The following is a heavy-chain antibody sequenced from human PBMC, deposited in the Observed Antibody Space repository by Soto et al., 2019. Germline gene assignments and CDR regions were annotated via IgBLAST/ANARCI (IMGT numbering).Heavy chain of an antibody. D-gene: IGHD3-10*01. CDR2: IYYSGST. CDR3: GGRTSLASVQLFVGEISNHNWFDP. Sequence: SETLSLTCTVPGGSISSSSSYWGWIRQPPGKGLEWIGYIYYSGSTNYNPSLKSRVTISIDKSKNQFSLKLTSVTAADTAIYFCGGRTSLASVQLFVGEISNHNWFDPWSQGTLVTVSS. CDR1: GGSISSSSSY. J-gene: IGHJ5*02. V-gene: IGHV4-39*01.